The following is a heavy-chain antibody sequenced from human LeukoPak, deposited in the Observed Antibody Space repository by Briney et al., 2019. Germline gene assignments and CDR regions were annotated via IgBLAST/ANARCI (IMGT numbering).Heavy chain of an antibody. CDR2: IKQDGSEK. D-gene: IGHD6-13*01. J-gene: IGHJ5*02. Sequence: GGSLRLSCAASGFTFSSYWMSWVRQAPGKGLEWVANIKQDGSEKYYVDSVKGRFTISRDNARNSLYLQMNSLRAEDTAVYYCARDGRPLTAAGTEWFDPWGQGTLVTVSS. CDR1: GFTFSSYW. V-gene: IGHV3-7*01. CDR3: ARDGRPLTAAGTEWFDP.